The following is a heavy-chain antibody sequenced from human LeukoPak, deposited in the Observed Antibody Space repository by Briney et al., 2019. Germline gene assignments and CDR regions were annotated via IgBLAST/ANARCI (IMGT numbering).Heavy chain of an antibody. CDR1: GFTFNNYD. D-gene: IGHD3-22*01. CDR2: IWYDGSNK. Sequence: GGSLRLSCAASGFTFNNYDMHWVRQAPGKGLEWVAVIWYDGSNKYYADSVKGRFTISRDNSKNTLYLQMNSLRAEDTAVYYCARSYYYDSSGLAYYYGMDVWGQGTTVTVSS. V-gene: IGHV3-33*08. J-gene: IGHJ6*02. CDR3: ARSYYYDSSGLAYYYGMDV.